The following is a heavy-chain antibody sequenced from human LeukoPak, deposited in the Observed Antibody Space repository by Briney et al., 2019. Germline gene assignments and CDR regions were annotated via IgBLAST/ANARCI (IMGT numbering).Heavy chain of an antibody. CDR2: IYHSGST. CDR3: ARQARYSSSGSGY. CDR1: GYSISSGYY. J-gene: IGHJ4*02. Sequence: PSETLSLTCAVSGYSISSGYYWGWIRQPPGKGLEWIGSIYHSGSTYYNPSLKSRVTISVDTSKNQFSLKLSSVTAADTAVHYCARQARYSSSGSGYWGQGTLVTVSS. D-gene: IGHD6-6*01. V-gene: IGHV4-38-2*01.